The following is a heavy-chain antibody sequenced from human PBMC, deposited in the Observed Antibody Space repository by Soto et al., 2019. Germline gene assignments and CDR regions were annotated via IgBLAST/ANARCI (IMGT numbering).Heavy chain of an antibody. Sequence: NPSETLSLTCTVSGGSISSYYWSWIRQPPGKGLEWIGYIYYSGSTNYNPSLKSRVTISVDTSKNQFSLKLSSVTAADTAVYYRARCRYDFWSGYPNWFDPWGQGTLVTVSS. CDR2: IYYSGST. CDR1: GGSISSYY. V-gene: IGHV4-59*01. CDR3: ARCRYDFWSGYPNWFDP. J-gene: IGHJ5*02. D-gene: IGHD3-3*01.